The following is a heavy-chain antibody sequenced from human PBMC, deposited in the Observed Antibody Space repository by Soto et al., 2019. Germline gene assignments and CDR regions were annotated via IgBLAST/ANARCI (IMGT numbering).Heavy chain of an antibody. J-gene: IGHJ4*02. CDR1: GYNFAGHW. CDR2: IYPSDSDT. V-gene: IGHV5-51*01. D-gene: IGHD3-3*01. CDR3: ARGGVSTRTFDY. Sequence: PGESLKISCKGSGYNFAGHWIAWVRQMPGKGLELMGIIYPSDSDTRYRPSFQGQVTTSADKSISSAYLQWSSLRASDTAMYYCARGGVSTRTFDYWGQGTPVTVSS.